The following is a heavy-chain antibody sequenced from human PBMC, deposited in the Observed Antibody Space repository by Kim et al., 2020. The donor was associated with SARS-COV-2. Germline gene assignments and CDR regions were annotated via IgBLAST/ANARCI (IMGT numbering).Heavy chain of an antibody. CDR3: ARARTASHLSHLGSYFDY. CDR2: INHSGST. V-gene: IGHV4-34*01. Sequence: SETLSLTCAVYGGSFSGYYWSWIRQPPGKGLEWIGEINHSGSTNYNPSLKSRVTISVDTSKNQFSLKLSSVTAADTAVYYCARARTASHLSHLGSYFDYWGQGTLVTVSS. J-gene: IGHJ4*02. CDR1: GGSFSGYY. D-gene: IGHD3-10*01.